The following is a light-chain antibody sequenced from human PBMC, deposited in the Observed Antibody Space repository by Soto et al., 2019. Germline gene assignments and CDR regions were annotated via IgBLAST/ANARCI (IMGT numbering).Light chain of an antibody. CDR1: QSVSSSY. Sequence: EIVLTQTPGTLSLSPGTRATVSCRSSQSVSSSYLAWYQQKPGQAPRLLIYGASSRATGIPDRFSGSGSGTDFTLTISRLEPEDFAVYYCQQYGSSQWTFGQGTKVDIK. V-gene: IGKV3-20*01. CDR3: QQYGSSQWT. CDR2: GAS. J-gene: IGKJ1*01.